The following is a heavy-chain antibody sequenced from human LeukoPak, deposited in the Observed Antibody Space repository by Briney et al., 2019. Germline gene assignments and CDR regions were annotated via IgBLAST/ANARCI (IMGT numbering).Heavy chain of an antibody. Sequence: GASVKVSCKASGYTFTGYYMHWLRQAPGQGLEWMGWINPNSGVTNYAQKFQGRVTMTRDTSISTAYMELSRLRSDDTAVYYCARDYCSSTSCFNFDYWGQGTLVTVSS. CDR3: ARDYCSSTSCFNFDY. V-gene: IGHV1-2*02. J-gene: IGHJ4*02. CDR1: GYTFTGYY. CDR2: INPNSGVT. D-gene: IGHD2-2*01.